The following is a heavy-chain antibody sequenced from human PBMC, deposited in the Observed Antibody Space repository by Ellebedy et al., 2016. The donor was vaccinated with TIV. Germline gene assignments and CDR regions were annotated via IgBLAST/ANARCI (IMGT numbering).Heavy chain of an antibody. D-gene: IGHD4/OR15-4a*01. Sequence: PGGSLRLSCAASGFTFTASAMTWVRQAPGKGLEWLSAISGSGDDTYYADSVRGRFTISRDNSRNTLFLLMNSLRAEDTAVYYCAKNLGASKSYEYWGQGTLVTVSP. J-gene: IGHJ4*02. V-gene: IGHV3-23*01. CDR1: GFTFTASA. CDR3: AKNLGASKSYEY. CDR2: ISGSGDDT.